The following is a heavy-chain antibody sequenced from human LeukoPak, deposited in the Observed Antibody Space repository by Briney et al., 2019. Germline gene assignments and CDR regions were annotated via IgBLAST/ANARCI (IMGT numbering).Heavy chain of an antibody. CDR1: GFTFSSYE. V-gene: IGHV3-48*03. J-gene: IGHJ4*02. CDR3: ARRYCSGGSCYLLDY. CDR2: ISSSGSTI. Sequence: QPGGSLRLSCAASGFTFSSYEMNWVRQAPGKGLEWVSYISSSGSTIYYADSVKGRFTISRDNAKNSLYLQMNSLRAEGTAVYYCARRYCSGGSCYLLDYWGQGTLVTVSS. D-gene: IGHD2-15*01.